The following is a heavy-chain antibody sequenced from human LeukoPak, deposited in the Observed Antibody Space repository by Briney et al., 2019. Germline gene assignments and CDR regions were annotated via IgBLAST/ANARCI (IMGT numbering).Heavy chain of an antibody. J-gene: IGHJ4*02. CDR2: FDPEDGET. CDR3: AVGYCTNGVCYTIGY. Sequence: ASVKVSCKVSGYTPTELSMHWVRQAPGKGLEWMGGFDPEDGETIYAQKFQGRVTMTEDTSTDTAYMELSSLRSEDTAVYYCAVGYCTNGVCYTIGYWGQGTLVTVSS. D-gene: IGHD2-8*01. CDR1: GYTPTELS. V-gene: IGHV1-24*01.